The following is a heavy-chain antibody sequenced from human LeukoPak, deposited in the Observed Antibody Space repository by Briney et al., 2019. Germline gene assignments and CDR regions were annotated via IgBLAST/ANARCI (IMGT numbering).Heavy chain of an antibody. Sequence: GGSPRLSCAASGFTFSSYSMNWVRQAPGKGLEWVSSISSSSSYIYYADSVKGRFTISRDNAKNSLYLQMNSLRAEDTAVYYCARPLYYYDSSGYCIWGQGTLVTVSS. CDR3: ARPLYYYDSSGYCI. CDR2: ISSSSSYI. J-gene: IGHJ4*02. CDR1: GFTFSSYS. V-gene: IGHV3-21*04. D-gene: IGHD3-22*01.